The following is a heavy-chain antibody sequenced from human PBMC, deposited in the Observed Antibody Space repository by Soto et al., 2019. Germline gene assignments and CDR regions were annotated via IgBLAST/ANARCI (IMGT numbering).Heavy chain of an antibody. D-gene: IGHD6-13*01. J-gene: IGHJ3*02. CDR2: ISAYNGNT. Sequence: GASVKVSCKASGYTFTSYAISWVRQAPGQGLEWMGWISAYNGNTKYAQKLQGRVTMTTDTSTSTPYMELRSLRSDDTAVYYCARSLWKQLDPDDAFDIWGQGTMVTVSS. CDR3: ARSLWKQLDPDDAFDI. V-gene: IGHV1-18*01. CDR1: GYTFTSYA.